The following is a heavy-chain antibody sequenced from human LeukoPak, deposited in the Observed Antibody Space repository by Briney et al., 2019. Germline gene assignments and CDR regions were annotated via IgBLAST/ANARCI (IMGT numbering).Heavy chain of an antibody. CDR2: IRYDGSNK. D-gene: IGHD3-16*01. V-gene: IGHV3-30*02. J-gene: IGHJ6*03. CDR3: AGFGDPGRYYYYLDV. CDR1: GSTFSSYG. Sequence: GGSLRLSCAAAGSTFSSYGMHWARHAPGKGLEWVAFIRYDGSNKYYADSVKGRFTISRDNSKNTLYLQMNSLRAEDTAVYYCAGFGDPGRYYYYLDVLAKGTTVTVSS.